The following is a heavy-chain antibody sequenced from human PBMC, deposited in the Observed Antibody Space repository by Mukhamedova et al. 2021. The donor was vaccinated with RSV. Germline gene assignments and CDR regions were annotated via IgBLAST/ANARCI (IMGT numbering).Heavy chain of an antibody. CDR1: TFSSYG. CDR3: AKDGVTMVRGSYYGMD. J-gene: IGHJ6*01. CDR2: ISYDGSNK. D-gene: IGHD3-10*01. V-gene: IGHV3-30*18. Sequence: TFSSYGMHWVRQAPGKGLEWVAVISYDGSNKYYADSVKGRSTISRDNSKNTLYLQMNSLRAEDTAVYYCAKDGVTMVRGSYYGMD.